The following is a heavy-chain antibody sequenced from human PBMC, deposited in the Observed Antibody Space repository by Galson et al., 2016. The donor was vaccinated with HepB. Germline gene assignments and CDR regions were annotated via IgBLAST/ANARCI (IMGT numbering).Heavy chain of an antibody. V-gene: IGHV3-11*01. J-gene: IGHJ4*02. Sequence: SLRLSCAASGFSFSDYYMSWIRQAPGKGLEWISYISSSGNTVYYADSLKGRFTISRDNAKNSLFLQMNSLRAEDTAVYYRASAPFTDFWGQGTLVAVSS. CDR2: ISSSGNTV. CDR3: ASAPFTDF. CDR1: GFSFSDYY.